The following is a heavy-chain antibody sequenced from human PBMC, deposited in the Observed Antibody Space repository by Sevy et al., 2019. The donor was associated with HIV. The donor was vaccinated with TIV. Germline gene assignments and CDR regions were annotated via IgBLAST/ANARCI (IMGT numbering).Heavy chain of an antibody. J-gene: IGHJ6*02. CDR1: GFSFTNYW. V-gene: IGHV3-7*03. CDR2: IKRDASEK. CDR3: ARDCNSASCLWGLDV. D-gene: IGHD2-2*01. Sequence: GGSLRLSCVASGFSFTNYWMTWVRQAPGKGLEWVANIKRDASEKYYVGSVKGRFTISRDNAKESLYLQMKSLRAEDTADYDSARDCNSASCLWGLDVWGQGTTATVSS.